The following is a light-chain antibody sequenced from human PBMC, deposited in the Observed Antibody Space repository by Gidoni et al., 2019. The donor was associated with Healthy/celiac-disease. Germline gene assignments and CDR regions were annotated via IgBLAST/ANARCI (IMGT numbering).Light chain of an antibody. CDR3: QQYYSTPFT. Sequence: DIQMTQSPSTQSASVGDRVTITCRASQGISNSLAWYQQKPGKAPKLLLYAASRLESGVPSRFSGSGSGTDYTLTISSLQPEDFATYYCQQYYSTPFTFGPGTKVDIK. CDR2: AAS. CDR1: QGISNS. J-gene: IGKJ3*01. V-gene: IGKV1-NL1*01.